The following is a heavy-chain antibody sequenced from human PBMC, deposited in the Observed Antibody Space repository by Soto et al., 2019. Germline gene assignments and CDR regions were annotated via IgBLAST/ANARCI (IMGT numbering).Heavy chain of an antibody. CDR2: IYHSGST. CDR3: ARGGKFIAAAGNKYNWFDP. Sequence: PSETLSLTCAVSGGSISSGGYSWSWFRQPPGKGLEWIGYIYHSGSTNYNPSLKSRVTISVDTSKNQFSLKLSSVTAADTAVYYCARGGKFIAAAGNKYNWFDPWGQGTLVTVSS. J-gene: IGHJ5*02. V-gene: IGHV4-30-2*01. CDR1: GGSISSGGYS. D-gene: IGHD6-13*01.